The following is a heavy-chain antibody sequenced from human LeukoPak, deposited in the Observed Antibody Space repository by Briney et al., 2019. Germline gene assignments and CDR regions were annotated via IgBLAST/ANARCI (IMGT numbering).Heavy chain of an antibody. CDR1: GGSISSYY. J-gene: IGHJ3*02. CDR2: IYYSGST. V-gene: IGHV4-59*01. CDR3: ARVRHGAFEI. Sequence: PSETLSLTCTVSGGSISSYYWSWIRQSPGKGLEWIGYIYYSGSTNYNPSLKSRVTISVDTSKNQFSLKLSSVTAADTAVYYCARVRHGAFEIWGQGTMVTVSS.